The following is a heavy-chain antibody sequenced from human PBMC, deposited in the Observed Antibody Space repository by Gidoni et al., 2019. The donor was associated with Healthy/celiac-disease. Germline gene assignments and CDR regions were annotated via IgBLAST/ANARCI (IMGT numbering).Heavy chain of an antibody. V-gene: IGHV1-69*04. J-gene: IGHJ4*02. Sequence: QVQLVQSGAEVTKPGSSVKVPCKASGGTFSSYAISWVRQAPGQGLEWMGRIIPILGIANYAQKFQGRVTITADKSTSTAYMELSSLRSEDTAVYYCARVAPDSGYGIDYWGQGTLVTVSS. CDR3: ARVAPDSGYGIDY. CDR1: GGTFSSYA. D-gene: IGHD5-12*01. CDR2: IIPILGIA.